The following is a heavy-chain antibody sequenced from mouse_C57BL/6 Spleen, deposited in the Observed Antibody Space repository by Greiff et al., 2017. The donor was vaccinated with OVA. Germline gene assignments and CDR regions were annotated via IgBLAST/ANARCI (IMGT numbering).Heavy chain of an antibody. D-gene: IGHD1-1*01. J-gene: IGHJ3*01. CDR3: ARHDDYYGSSRAFAY. Sequence: EVKLVESGGDLVKPGGSLKLSCAASGFTFSSYGMSWVRQTPDKRLEWVATISSGGSYTYYPDSVKGRFTISRDNAKNTLYLQMSSLKSEDTAMYYCARHDDYYGSSRAFAYWGQGTLVTVSA. V-gene: IGHV5-6*02. CDR2: ISSGGSYT. CDR1: GFTFSSYG.